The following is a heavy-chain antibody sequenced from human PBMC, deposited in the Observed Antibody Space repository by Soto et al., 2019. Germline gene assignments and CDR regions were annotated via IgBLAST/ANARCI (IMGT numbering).Heavy chain of an antibody. CDR3: ATEKSGSPGDS. D-gene: IGHD3-10*01. CDR1: VASISSYY. CDR2: IYHNGNT. J-gene: IGHJ4*02. Sequence: SETLSLTCTVSVASISSYYWSWIRQPPGEGLEWIAYIYHNGNTNYNPSLMNRVTISLDTSRNQFSLSLSSVTAADTAVYYCATEKSGSPGDSWGQGVLVTVSS. V-gene: IGHV4-59*01.